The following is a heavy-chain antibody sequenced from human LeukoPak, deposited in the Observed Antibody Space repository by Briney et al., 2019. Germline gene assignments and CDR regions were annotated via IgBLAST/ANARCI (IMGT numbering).Heavy chain of an antibody. CDR2: ISNYNGNT. CDR1: GYPFISYP. V-gene: IGHV1-18*04. D-gene: IGHD5-12*01. CDR3: ARVRDSGYDENDY. J-gene: IGHJ4*02. Sequence: GASVKVSCTASGYPFISYPITWVRQVPGQGLERMGWISNYNGNTKSARKFQGRVTMTTDTSTNTADMELRSLTSDDTAMYYCARVRDSGYDENDYWGQGTLVTVSS.